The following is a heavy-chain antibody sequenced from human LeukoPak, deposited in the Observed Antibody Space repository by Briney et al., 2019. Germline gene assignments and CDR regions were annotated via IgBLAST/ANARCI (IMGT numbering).Heavy chain of an antibody. Sequence: SVKVSCKASGGTFSSYAISWVRQAPGQGLEWMGGIIPIFGTANYAQKFQGRVTITADESTSTAYMELSSLRSEDTAVYYCARHLVDIVVVPAAISFYYGMDVWGQGTTVTVSS. D-gene: IGHD2-2*03. CDR3: ARHLVDIVVVPAAISFYYGMDV. CDR2: IIPIFGTA. J-gene: IGHJ6*02. V-gene: IGHV1-69*01. CDR1: GGTFSSYA.